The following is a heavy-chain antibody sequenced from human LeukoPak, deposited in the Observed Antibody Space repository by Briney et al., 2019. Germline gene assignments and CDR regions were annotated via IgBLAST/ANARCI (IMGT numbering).Heavy chain of an antibody. J-gene: IGHJ4*02. Sequence: GGSLRLSCAASGFTFADYYMGWIRQAPGKGLEWVSSISSSSSYIYYADSVKGRFTISRDNAKNSLYLQMNSLRAEDTAVYYCARPASGYYDSSGYYSAPFDYWGQGTLVTVSS. D-gene: IGHD3-22*01. V-gene: IGHV3-11*06. CDR1: GFTFADYY. CDR3: ARPASGYYDSSGYYSAPFDY. CDR2: ISSSSSYI.